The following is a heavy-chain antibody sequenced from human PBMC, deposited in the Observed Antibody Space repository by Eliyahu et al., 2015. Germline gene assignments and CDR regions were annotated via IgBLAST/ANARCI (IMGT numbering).Heavy chain of an antibody. CDR1: GGXLXSYY. J-gene: IGHJ3*02. CDR3: ARDPYCSGGSCHQERWGVAFDI. CDR2: IYYSGST. D-gene: IGHD2-15*01. Sequence: QVQLQESGPGLVKPSETLSLTCTVPGGXLXSYYWSXXRQPPGKGXEWIGYIYYSGSTNYNPSLKSRVTISVDTSKNQFSLKLSSVTAADTAVYYCARDPYCSGGSCHQERWGVAFDIWGQGTMVTVSS. V-gene: IGHV4-59*01.